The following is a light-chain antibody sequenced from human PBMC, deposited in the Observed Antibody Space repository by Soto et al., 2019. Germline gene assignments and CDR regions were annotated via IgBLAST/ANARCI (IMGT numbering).Light chain of an antibody. CDR3: QRYTTSSWT. V-gene: IGKV1-5*03. J-gene: IGKJ1*01. CDR2: EAS. CDR1: QNIRNG. Sequence: DIQMTQSPSTLSASVGDRVTITCRASQNIRNGMAWFQQRPGKAPKLLIYEASTLESGVPTRFSGSGFGTEFTLTISSLQPGDIATYYCQRYTTSSWTFGQGTKVEIK.